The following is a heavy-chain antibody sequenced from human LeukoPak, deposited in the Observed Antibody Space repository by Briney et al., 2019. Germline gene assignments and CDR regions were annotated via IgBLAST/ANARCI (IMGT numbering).Heavy chain of an antibody. Sequence: GGSLRLFCAASGFTFSSYWMSWVRQAPGKGLEWVANIKQDGSEKYYVDSVKGRFTISRDNAKNSLYLQMNSLRAEDTAVYYCARESYYDSSGYYGDYWGQGTLVTVSS. CDR2: IKQDGSEK. V-gene: IGHV3-7*01. J-gene: IGHJ4*02. CDR3: ARESYYDSSGYYGDY. CDR1: GFTFSSYW. D-gene: IGHD3-22*01.